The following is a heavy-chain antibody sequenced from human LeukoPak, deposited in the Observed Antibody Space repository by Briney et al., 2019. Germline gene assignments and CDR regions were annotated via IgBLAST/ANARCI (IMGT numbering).Heavy chain of an antibody. CDR3: AREGRYCSSTKCHPSFDP. J-gene: IGHJ5*02. D-gene: IGHD2-2*01. CDR1: GYSFSDYA. Sequence: GASVKVSCKASGYSFSDYAMNWVRQAPGQGFEWMGWINTNTGNPTYARGFTGRFVFSLDTSVSTAYLQINSLKAEDTAVYYCAREGRYCSSTKCHPSFDPWGQGTLVTVSS. V-gene: IGHV7-4-1*02. CDR2: INTNTGNP.